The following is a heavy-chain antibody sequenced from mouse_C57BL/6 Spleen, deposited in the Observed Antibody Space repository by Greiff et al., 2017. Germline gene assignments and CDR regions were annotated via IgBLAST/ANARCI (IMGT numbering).Heavy chain of an antibody. V-gene: IGHV1-69*01. Sequence: QVQLQQPGAELVMPGASVKLSCKASGYTFTSYWMHWVKQRPGQGLEWIGEIDPSDSYTNYNQKFKGKSTLTVDESSSTAYMQLSSLTSEDSAVYYWARTVCYDYGEGYAMDYWGQGTSVTVSS. D-gene: IGHD2-4*01. CDR1: GYTFTSYW. CDR2: IDPSDSYT. J-gene: IGHJ4*01. CDR3: ARTVCYDYGEGYAMDY.